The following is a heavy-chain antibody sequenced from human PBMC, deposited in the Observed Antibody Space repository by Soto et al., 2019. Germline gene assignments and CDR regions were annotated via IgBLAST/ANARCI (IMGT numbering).Heavy chain of an antibody. Sequence: GGSLRLSCAASGFTFSSYDMHWVRQATGKGLEWVSAIGTAGDTYYPGSVKGRFTISRENAKNSLYLQMNSLRAGDTAVYYCAREGNGNYGYYYYIDVWGKGTTVTVSS. CDR1: GFTFSSYD. CDR3: AREGNGNYGYYYYIDV. D-gene: IGHD4-17*01. J-gene: IGHJ6*03. CDR2: IGTAGDT. V-gene: IGHV3-13*01.